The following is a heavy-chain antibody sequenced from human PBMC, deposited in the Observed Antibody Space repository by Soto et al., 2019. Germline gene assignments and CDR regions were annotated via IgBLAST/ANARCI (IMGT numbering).Heavy chain of an antibody. CDR1: GGSVSSCCNY. J-gene: IGHJ4*02. Sequence: QPQLQESGPGLVKPSETLSLTCTVSGGSVSSCCNYWGWVRQPPGKGLEWIGSIHNSGSTSYNPSLRSRVTISVDTPKTQFSLTLTSVTAADTAVYYCARGLSSPSATGIWGQGILVTVSS. CDR2: IHNSGST. V-gene: IGHV4-39*01. CDR3: ARGLSSPSATGI. D-gene: IGHD6-6*01.